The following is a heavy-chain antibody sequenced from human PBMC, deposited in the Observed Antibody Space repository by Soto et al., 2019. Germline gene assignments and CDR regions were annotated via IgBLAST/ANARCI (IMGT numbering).Heavy chain of an antibody. CDR2: ISGSGGTT. J-gene: IGHJ4*02. V-gene: IGHV3-23*01. CDR3: AKDLYGDFDY. Sequence: EVQLLESGGGLVQPGGSLRLSCAASGFPFDNYAMTWVRQAPGKGLEWVSTISGSGGTTYYTDSVKGRLTISRDNSKNTLFLQMNSLRAEDTAVYYCAKDLYGDFDYWGQGTLVTVSS. D-gene: IGHD4-17*01. CDR1: GFPFDNYA.